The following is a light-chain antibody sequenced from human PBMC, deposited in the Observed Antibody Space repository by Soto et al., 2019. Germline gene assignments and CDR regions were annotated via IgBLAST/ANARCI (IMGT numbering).Light chain of an antibody. CDR2: AAS. CDR3: QQSYSTLFT. Sequence: DIQMTQSPSSLSASVGDRVTITCRASQSINSYLNWYQQKPGKAPKLLIYAASSLQSGVPSRFVGSGSWTDFTLTISSLQPEDFATDYCQQSYSTLFTFGPGPKVDIK. J-gene: IGKJ3*01. V-gene: IGKV1-39*01. CDR1: QSINSY.